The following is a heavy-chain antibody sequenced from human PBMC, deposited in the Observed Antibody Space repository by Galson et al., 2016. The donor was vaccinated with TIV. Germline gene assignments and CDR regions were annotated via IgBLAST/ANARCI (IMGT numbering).Heavy chain of an antibody. CDR2: IFAIFGIA. J-gene: IGHJ4*02. Sequence: SVKVSCKASGGIFRTNAISWARQAPGQGLEWMGGIFAIFGIANYAQKFQGRVTITADESTSTAYMELSSLRSEDTAVYYCARNRGYSVTGDFDFWGQGTLVTVSS. CDR1: GGIFRTNA. V-gene: IGHV1-69*13. CDR3: ARNRGYSVTGDFDF. D-gene: IGHD5/OR15-5a*01.